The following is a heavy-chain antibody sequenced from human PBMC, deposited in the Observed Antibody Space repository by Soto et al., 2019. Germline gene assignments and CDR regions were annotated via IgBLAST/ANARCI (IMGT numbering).Heavy chain of an antibody. Sequence: SETLSLTCTVSGGSISTYYWSWIRRPPGKGLEWIGYIYNSGSTHSNPSLQSRVTISVDTSKNQFSLKLSSVTAADTAIYYCARARITMVRQVIKYNMDVWGQGTTVTVSS. CDR3: ARARITMVRQVIKYNMDV. V-gene: IGHV4-59*01. D-gene: IGHD3-10*01. J-gene: IGHJ6*02. CDR1: GGSISTYY. CDR2: IYNSGST.